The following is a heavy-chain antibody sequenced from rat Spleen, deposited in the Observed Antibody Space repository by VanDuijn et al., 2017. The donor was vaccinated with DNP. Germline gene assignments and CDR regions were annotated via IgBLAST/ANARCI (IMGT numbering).Heavy chain of an antibody. Sequence: EVQVVESGGGLVRPGMSMKLSCNASGFIFNGFNMVWVRQTPTKGLEWVASISPRGGSTYYRASVKGRFTVSRDNAKSSLYLQMDSLRSEDTATYYCARRVIYYYDGSYYYGDYFDYWGQGVMVTVSS. CDR1: GFIFNGFN. CDR2: ISPRGGST. J-gene: IGHJ2*01. V-gene: IGHV5-25*01. CDR3: ARRVIYYYDGSYYYGDYFDY. D-gene: IGHD1-12*02.